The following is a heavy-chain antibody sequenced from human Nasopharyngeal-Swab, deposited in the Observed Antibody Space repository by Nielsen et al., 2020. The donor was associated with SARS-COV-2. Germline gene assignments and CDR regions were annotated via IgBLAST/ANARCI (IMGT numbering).Heavy chain of an antibody. V-gene: IGHV5-51*01. CDR2: IYPVDSNT. CDR3: ARPAGGGYFDY. J-gene: IGHJ4*02. Sequence: VRQMPGKGLEGMGIIYPVDSNTRYSPSFQGQFTISPDKSIVTPYLQWSSLKASATAMYYCARPAGGGYFDYWGQGTLVTVS. D-gene: IGHD3-16*01.